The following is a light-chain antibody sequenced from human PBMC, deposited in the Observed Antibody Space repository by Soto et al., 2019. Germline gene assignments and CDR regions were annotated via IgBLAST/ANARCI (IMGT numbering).Light chain of an antibody. J-gene: IGKJ1*01. CDR2: GAS. CDR1: QSVTSNY. Sequence: EIVLTQSPCTLSLSPGERATLSFRASQSVTSNYLAWYQQKPGQAPRRLIYGASARAAGIPERFSGSVTGTDFAITISGLEPEDFAVYFCHQYASSPWTFGQGTKVEIK. V-gene: IGKV3-20*01. CDR3: HQYASSPWT.